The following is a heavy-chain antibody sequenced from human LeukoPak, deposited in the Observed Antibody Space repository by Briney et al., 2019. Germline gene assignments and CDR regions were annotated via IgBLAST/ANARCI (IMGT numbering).Heavy chain of an antibody. J-gene: IGHJ4*02. Sequence: SETLSLTCAVYGGSFSGYYWSWIRQPPGKGLEWIGEINHSGSTNYNPSLKSRVTISVDTSKNQFSLKLSSVTAADTAVYYCARRFFDFWSGPLSDYFDYWGQGTLVTVSS. CDR3: ARRFFDFWSGPLSDYFDY. CDR1: GGSFSGYY. D-gene: IGHD3-3*01. V-gene: IGHV4-34*01. CDR2: INHSGST.